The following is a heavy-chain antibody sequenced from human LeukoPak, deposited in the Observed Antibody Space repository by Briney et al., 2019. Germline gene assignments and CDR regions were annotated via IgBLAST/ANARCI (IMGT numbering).Heavy chain of an antibody. J-gene: IGHJ6*02. CDR2: IKQDGSEK. D-gene: IGHD3-22*01. CDR1: GFTFSSYW. V-gene: IGHV3-7*03. Sequence: GGSLRLSCAASGFTFSSYWMSWVRQAPGKGLEWVANIKQDGSEKYYVDSVKGRFTISRDNAKNSLYLQVNSLRAEDTAVYYCARDTASYDSSGYYYYYGTDVWGQGTTVTVSS. CDR3: ARDTASYDSSGYYYYYGTDV.